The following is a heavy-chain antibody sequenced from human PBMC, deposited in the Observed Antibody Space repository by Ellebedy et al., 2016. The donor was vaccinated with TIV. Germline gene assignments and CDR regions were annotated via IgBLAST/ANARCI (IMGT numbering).Heavy chain of an antibody. D-gene: IGHD4-17*01. CDR3: ARCEDYGDPCGMDV. V-gene: IGHV1-8*01. Sequence: ASVKVSCXASGYTFTSYDINWVRQATGQGLEWMGWMNPNSGNTGYAQKFQGRVTMTRNTSISTAYMELSSLRSEDTAVYYCARCEDYGDPCGMDVWGQGTTVTVSS. CDR2: MNPNSGNT. J-gene: IGHJ6*02. CDR1: GYTFTSYD.